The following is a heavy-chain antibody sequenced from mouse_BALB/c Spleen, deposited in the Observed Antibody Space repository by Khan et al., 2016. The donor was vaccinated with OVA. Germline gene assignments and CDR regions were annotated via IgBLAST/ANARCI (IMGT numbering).Heavy chain of an antibody. D-gene: IGHD1-1*01. J-gene: IGHJ3*01. CDR3: TRLAYYYDSEVFAY. Sequence: EVELVESGGDLVKPGGSLKLSCAASGFTFSTYGMSWVRQTPDKRLEWVATVSTGGGYTYYPDSVKGRFTISSDNAKNTLYLHMSGLKSEDTAMFCCTRLAYYYDSEVFAYWGQGTLVTVSA. CDR2: VSTGGGYT. V-gene: IGHV5-6*01. CDR1: GFTFSTYG.